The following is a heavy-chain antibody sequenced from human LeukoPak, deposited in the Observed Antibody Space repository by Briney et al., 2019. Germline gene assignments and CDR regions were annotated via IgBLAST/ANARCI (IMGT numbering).Heavy chain of an antibody. J-gene: IGHJ4*02. V-gene: IGHV1-2*06. CDR3: ARDVGYCSSTSCHDVGDY. CDR1: GYTFTGYY. Sequence: GASVKVSCKASGYTFTGYYMHWVRQAPGQGLEWMGRINPNSGGTNYAQKFQGRVTMTRDTSISTAYMELSRLRSDDTAVYYCARDVGYCSSTSCHDVGDYWGQGTLVTVSS. CDR2: INPNSGGT. D-gene: IGHD2-2*01.